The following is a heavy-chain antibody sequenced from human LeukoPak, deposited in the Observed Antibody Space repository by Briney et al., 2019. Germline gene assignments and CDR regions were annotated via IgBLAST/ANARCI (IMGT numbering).Heavy chain of an antibody. CDR3: ARDASPGDSSAWFDAFDL. J-gene: IGHJ3*01. CDR1: GFTFSSYA. CDR2: ISGSGGST. V-gene: IGHV3-23*01. Sequence: GGSLRLSCAASGFTFSSYAMNWVHQAPGKGLEWVSAISGSGGSTYYADSVKGRFTISRDNSKNTLYLQMNSLRAEDTAVYYCARDASPGDSSAWFDAFDLWGQGTMVSVSS. D-gene: IGHD6-19*01.